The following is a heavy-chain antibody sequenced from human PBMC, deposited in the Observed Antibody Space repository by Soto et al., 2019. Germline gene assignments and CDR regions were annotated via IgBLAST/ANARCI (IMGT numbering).Heavy chain of an antibody. J-gene: IGHJ5*02. Sequence: QVQLQQSGAGLLKPSETLSLTCAVSGGSFNGYYWSWIRQPPGKGMEWVGEINHSGATNYNPSLKSRVTMSVDTSKKQFSLKVTSVTGADTAVYYCASGLRGIGSAGAVAWFDPWGQGSLVTVSS. D-gene: IGHD6-13*01. CDR3: ASGLRGIGSAGAVAWFDP. CDR1: GGSFNGYY. CDR2: INHSGAT. V-gene: IGHV4-34*01.